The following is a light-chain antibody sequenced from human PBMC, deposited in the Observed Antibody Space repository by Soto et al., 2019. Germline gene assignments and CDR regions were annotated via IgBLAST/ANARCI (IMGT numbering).Light chain of an antibody. CDR3: SSYAGNNNLV. Sequence: QSALTQPPSASGSPGQSVTISCTGTSSDVGGSNSVSWYQQHPGKAPKLMIYEVNKRPSGVPDRFSGSQSGNTASLTVSGLQAEDEADYHCSSYAGNNNLVFGGGTKGPS. J-gene: IGLJ2*01. V-gene: IGLV2-8*01. CDR1: SSDVGGSNS. CDR2: EVN.